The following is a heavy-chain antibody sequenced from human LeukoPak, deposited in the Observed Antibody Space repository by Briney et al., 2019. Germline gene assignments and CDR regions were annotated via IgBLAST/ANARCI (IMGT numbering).Heavy chain of an antibody. CDR3: AALSSPRYHGDYEGFDY. CDR1: GFSFTSSA. CDR2: TGGGSGHR. Sequence: SMKVSCKASGFSFTSSAVQWVRHARGRRLEWIGWTGGGSGHRNYADKFQERITITRDMPTSTAYMKLSSLRSEDTAVYYCAALSSPRYHGDYEGFDYWGQGTLVTSST. J-gene: IGHJ4*02. D-gene: IGHD4-17*01. V-gene: IGHV1-58*01.